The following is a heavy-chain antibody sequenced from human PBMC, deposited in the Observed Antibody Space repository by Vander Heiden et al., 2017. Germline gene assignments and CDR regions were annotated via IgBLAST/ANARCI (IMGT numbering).Heavy chain of an antibody. CDR3: AKDRRDGYNPFDY. D-gene: IGHD5-12*01. CDR1: GFTFSTYS. CDR2: ISSSSGSI. Sequence: EVQLVESGGGLVQPGGSLRLSCAASGFTFSTYSMNWVRQAPGKGLECVSYISSSSGSIYYADSVKGRFTISRDNAKNSLYLQMNSLRDEDTAVYYCAKDRRDGYNPFDYWGQGTLVTVSS. J-gene: IGHJ4*02. V-gene: IGHV3-48*02.